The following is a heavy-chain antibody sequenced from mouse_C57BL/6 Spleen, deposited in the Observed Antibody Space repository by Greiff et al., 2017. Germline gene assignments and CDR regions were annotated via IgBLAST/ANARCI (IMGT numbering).Heavy chain of an antibody. V-gene: IGHV5-4*01. J-gene: IGHJ2*01. Sequence: EVKLMESGGGLVKPGGSLKLSCAASGFTFSSYAMSWVRQTPEKRLEWVATISDGGSYTYYPDNVKGRFTISRDNAKNNLYLQMSHLKSEDTAMYYCARDHDDGYYGYFDYWGQGTTLTVSS. CDR1: GFTFSSYA. CDR2: ISDGGSYT. CDR3: ARDHDDGYYGYFDY. D-gene: IGHD2-3*01.